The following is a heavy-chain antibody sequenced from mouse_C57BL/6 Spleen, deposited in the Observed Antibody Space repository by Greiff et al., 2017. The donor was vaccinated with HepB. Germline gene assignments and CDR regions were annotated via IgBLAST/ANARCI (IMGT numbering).Heavy chain of an antibody. Sequence: EVKLVESEGGLVQPGSSMKLSCTASGFTFSDYYMAWVRQVPEKGLEWVANINYDGSSTYYLDALKSRFIISRDNAKNILYLQMSSLKSEDTATYYCARLGRGIDYWGKGTTLTVSS. J-gene: IGHJ2*01. CDR3: ARLGRGIDY. D-gene: IGHD4-1*01. CDR2: INYDGSST. V-gene: IGHV5-16*01. CDR1: GFTFSDYY.